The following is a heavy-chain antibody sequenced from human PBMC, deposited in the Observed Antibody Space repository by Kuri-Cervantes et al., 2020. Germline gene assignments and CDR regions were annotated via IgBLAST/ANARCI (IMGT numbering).Heavy chain of an antibody. J-gene: IGHJ6*02. CDR3: AREMGQWLVHYYYYGMDV. CDR2: ISSSSSYI. D-gene: IGHD6-19*01. V-gene: IGHV3-21*01. Sequence: GESLKISCAASGFTFSSYSMNWVRQAPGKGLEWVSSISSSSSYIYYADSVKGRFTISRDNAKNSLYLQMNSLRAEDTAVYYCAREMGQWLVHYYYYGMDVWGQGTMVTVSS. CDR1: GFTFSSYS.